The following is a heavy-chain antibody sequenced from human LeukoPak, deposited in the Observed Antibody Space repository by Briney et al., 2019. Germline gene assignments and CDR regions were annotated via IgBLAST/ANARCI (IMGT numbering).Heavy chain of an antibody. CDR3: ARGVLGVVVPAAISLGYYYYYMDV. J-gene: IGHJ6*03. CDR2: ISSSGSTI. V-gene: IGHV3-11*04. Sequence: GGSLRLSCAASGFIFSDYYMSWIRQAPGKGLEWVSYISSSGSTIYYADSVKGRFTISRDNAKNSLYLQMNSLRAEDTAVYYCARGVLGVVVPAAISLGYYYYYMDVWGKGTTVTVSS. CDR1: GFIFSDYY. D-gene: IGHD2-2*01.